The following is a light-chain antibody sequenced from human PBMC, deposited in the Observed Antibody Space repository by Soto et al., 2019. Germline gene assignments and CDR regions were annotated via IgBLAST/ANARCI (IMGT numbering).Light chain of an antibody. V-gene: IGKV1-6*01. J-gene: IGKJ1*01. CDR2: DAS. Sequence: AIRMTQSPSSFSASTGDRVTITCRASQDIRGDLGWYQQKPGRAPKLLIYDASSLQGGVPSRFSGSGSGTDFTLTISSLQPEDFATYYCLQDYDYLWTFGQGTKVDIK. CDR3: LQDYDYLWT. CDR1: QDIRGD.